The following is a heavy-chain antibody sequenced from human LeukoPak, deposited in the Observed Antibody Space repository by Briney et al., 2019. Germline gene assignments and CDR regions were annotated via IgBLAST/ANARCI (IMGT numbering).Heavy chain of an antibody. V-gene: IGHV4-4*07. CDR3: ARDKGYYFYMDA. J-gene: IGHJ6*03. CDR1: GGSISSYY. Sequence: SETLSLTCTVSGGSISSYYWSWIRQPAGQGLEWIGRIYTSGITNYNPSLKRRVTISVDTSKNQFSLKLSSVTAADTAVYYCARDKGYYFYMDAWGKGPPVTVSS. CDR2: IYTSGIT.